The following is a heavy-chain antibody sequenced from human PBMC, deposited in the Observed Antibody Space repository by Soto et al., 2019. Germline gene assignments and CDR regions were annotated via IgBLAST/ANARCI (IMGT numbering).Heavy chain of an antibody. CDR1: GFTFSSYA. V-gene: IGHV3-30-3*01. J-gene: IGHJ4*02. D-gene: IGHD6-19*01. CDR2: ISYDGSNK. CDR3: ARAGRRYSSGWELDY. Sequence: QVQLVESGGGVVQPGRSLRLSCAASGFTFSSYAMHWVRQAPGKGLEWVAVISYDGSNKYYADSVKGRFTISRDNSKNTLYLQMNSLRAEDTAVYYCARAGRRYSSGWELDYWGQGTLVTVSS.